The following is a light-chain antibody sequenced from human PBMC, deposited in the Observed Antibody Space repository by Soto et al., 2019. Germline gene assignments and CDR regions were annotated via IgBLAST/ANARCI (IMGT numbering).Light chain of an antibody. J-gene: IGLJ2*01. CDR3: SSFGGSSTL. V-gene: IGLV2-14*01. Sequence: QSALTQPASVSGSPGQSITISCTGTSSDVGGSKYVSWYQQHPGEAPKLMIYDVSYRPSGISNRFSGSKSGNTASLTISGLHAEDEADYFCSSFGGSSTLFGGGTKLTVL. CDR1: SSDVGGSKY. CDR2: DVS.